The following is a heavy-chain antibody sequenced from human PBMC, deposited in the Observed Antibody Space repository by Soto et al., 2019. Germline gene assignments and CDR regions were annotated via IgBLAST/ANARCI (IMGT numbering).Heavy chain of an antibody. CDR3: ANHENTYYDFWSGYSPQGGMDV. J-gene: IGHJ6*02. V-gene: IGHV1-69*13. CDR2: IIPIFGTA. D-gene: IGHD3-3*01. Sequence: SVKVSGKASGCTFSSYAISWVRQAPGQGLEWMGGIIPIFGTANYAQKFQGRVTITADESTSTAYMELSSLRSEDTAVYYCANHENTYYDFWSGYSPQGGMDVWGQGTTVTVSS. CDR1: GCTFSSYA.